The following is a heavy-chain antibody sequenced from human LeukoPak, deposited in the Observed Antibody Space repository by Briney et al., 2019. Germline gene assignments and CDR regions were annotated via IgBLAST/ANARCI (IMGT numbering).Heavy chain of an antibody. J-gene: IGHJ4*02. CDR3: ARNRDGYNSFDY. V-gene: IGHV4-59*01. CDR2: IYYSGST. D-gene: IGHD5-24*01. CDR1: GGSISSYY. Sequence: PSETLSLTCTVSGGSISSYYWSWTRQPPGKGLEWIGYIYYSGSTNYNPSLKSRVTISVDTSKNQFSLKLSSVTAADTAVYYCARNRDGYNSFDYWGQGTLVTVSS.